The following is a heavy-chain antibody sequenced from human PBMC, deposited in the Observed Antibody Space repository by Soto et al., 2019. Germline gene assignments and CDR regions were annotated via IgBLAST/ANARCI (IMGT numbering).Heavy chain of an antibody. D-gene: IGHD4-4*01. J-gene: IGHJ4*02. CDR3: ARDPPDFHSAFDS. CDR2: TYYRSQWNN. Sequence: PSQTLSLTCVISGDSVSNNRVAWNWVRQSPSRGLEWLGRTYYRSQWNNNYAASVKSRITIRSDASKNQFSLQLNSVTPEDTAIYYCARDPPDFHSAFDSWGQGTLVTVSS. CDR1: GDSVSNNRVA. V-gene: IGHV6-1*01.